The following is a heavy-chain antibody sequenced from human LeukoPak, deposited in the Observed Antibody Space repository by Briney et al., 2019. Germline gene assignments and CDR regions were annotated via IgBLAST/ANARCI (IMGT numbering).Heavy chain of an antibody. CDR1: GFAFRTNW. J-gene: IGHJ6*02. CDR3: ARDTSYGMDV. Sequence: GGSLRLSCAASGFAFRTNWMHWVRQAPGKGLVWVSRINGDGSSTNYADSVRGRFTISRDNAKNTLFLQMNSLRVEDTAEYYCARDTSYGMDVWGQGTTATVSS. D-gene: IGHD3-16*01. CDR2: INGDGSST. V-gene: IGHV3-74*01.